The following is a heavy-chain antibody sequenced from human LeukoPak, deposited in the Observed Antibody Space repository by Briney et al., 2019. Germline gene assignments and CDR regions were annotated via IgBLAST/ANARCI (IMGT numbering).Heavy chain of an antibody. D-gene: IGHD3-22*01. CDR1: GGSISSGGYS. V-gene: IGHV4-30-2*01. J-gene: IGHJ4*02. Sequence: PSQTLSLTCAVSGGSISSGGYSWGWLRQPPGTGLEWIGYIYHSGSTYDNPSLKSRVTISVDRSKNQFSLKLSSVPAADTAVYYCARGGLYDSSGYYDYWGQGTLVTVSS. CDR3: ARGGLYDSSGYYDY. CDR2: IYHSGST.